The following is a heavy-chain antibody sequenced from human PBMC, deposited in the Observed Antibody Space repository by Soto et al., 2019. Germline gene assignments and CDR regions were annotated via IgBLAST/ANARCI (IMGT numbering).Heavy chain of an antibody. CDR1: GYTFTSYG. CDR3: ARDSETGKNRIYYYYMDV. CDR2: ISGYNGNT. J-gene: IGHJ6*03. V-gene: IGHV1-18*01. Sequence: QVQLVQSGAEVKKPGASVKVSCKASGYTFTSYGISWVRQAPGQGLEWMGWISGYNGNTKYAQKFQGRVNMTTDTSTSTAYMELRSLRSDDTAVYYCARDSETGKNRIYYYYMDVWGKGTTVTVSS. D-gene: IGHD7-27*01.